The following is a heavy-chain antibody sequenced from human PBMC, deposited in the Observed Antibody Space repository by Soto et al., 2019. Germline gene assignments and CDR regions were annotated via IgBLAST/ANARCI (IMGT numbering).Heavy chain of an antibody. CDR1: GYTFTSYG. CDR3: ARGPDPRIAVAGTEGVFDY. CDR2: ISAYNGNT. Sequence: ASVKVSCKASGYTFTSYGISWVRQAPGQGLEWMGWISAYNGNTNYAQKLQGRVTMTTDTSTSTAYMELRSLRSDDTAVYYCARGPDPRIAVAGTEGVFDYWGQGTLVTVSS. D-gene: IGHD6-19*01. V-gene: IGHV1-18*01. J-gene: IGHJ4*02.